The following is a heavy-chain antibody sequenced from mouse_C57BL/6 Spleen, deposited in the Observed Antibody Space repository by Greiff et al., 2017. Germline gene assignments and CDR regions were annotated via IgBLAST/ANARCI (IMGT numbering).Heavy chain of an antibody. Sequence: EVKLVESGPGLVKPSQSLSLTCSVTGYSITSGYYWNWIRQFPGNKLEWMGYISYDGSNNYNPSLKNRISITRDTSKNQFFLKLNSVTTEDTATYYCARSDDSYWYFDVWGTGTAVTVSS. CDR1: GYSITSGYY. D-gene: IGHD2-4*01. J-gene: IGHJ1*03. V-gene: IGHV3-6*01. CDR3: ARSDDSYWYFDV. CDR2: ISYDGSN.